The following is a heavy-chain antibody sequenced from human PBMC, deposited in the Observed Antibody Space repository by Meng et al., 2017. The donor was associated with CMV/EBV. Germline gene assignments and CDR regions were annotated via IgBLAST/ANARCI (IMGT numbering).Heavy chain of an antibody. D-gene: IGHD4-23*01. CDR3: ARVLRWNGVIDY. Sequence: VQLHESRPVLVKPSETLSLSCTVSGGTISSSYWSWIRPPAVKGLEWIGRIYTSGSTTYNPSLKSRVTMSVDTSKNQFSLKLISVTAADTAVYYCARVLRWNGVIDYWGQGTLVTVSS. V-gene: IGHV4-4*07. CDR2: IYTSGST. CDR1: GGTISSSY. J-gene: IGHJ4*01.